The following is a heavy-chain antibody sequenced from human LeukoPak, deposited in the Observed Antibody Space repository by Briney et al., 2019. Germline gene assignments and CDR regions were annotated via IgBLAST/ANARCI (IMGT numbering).Heavy chain of an antibody. Sequence: GGSLRLSCAASGFTFSSYGMHWVRQAPGKGLEWVAVIWYDGSNKYYADSVKGRFAISRDNSKNTLYLQMNSLRAEDTAIYYCTRVGYIDEGIDYWGQGTLVTVSS. CDR1: GFTFSSYG. V-gene: IGHV3-33*01. CDR2: IWYDGSNK. J-gene: IGHJ4*02. D-gene: IGHD5-24*01. CDR3: TRVGYIDEGIDY.